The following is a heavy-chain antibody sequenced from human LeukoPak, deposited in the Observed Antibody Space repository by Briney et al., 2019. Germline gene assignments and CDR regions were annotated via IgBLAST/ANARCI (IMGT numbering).Heavy chain of an antibody. D-gene: IGHD6-13*01. J-gene: IGHJ4*02. CDR3: ARGYSSTGYYFDS. V-gene: IGHV4-59*08. Sequence: SETLSLTCTVSGGSISTYYWSWIRQPPGKGLEWIGYIYYTGTTNYNPSLGSRVTLSVDTSKGQFSLKLASVTAADTAVYYCARGYSSTGYYFDSWGQGTLVTVSS. CDR2: IYYTGTT. CDR1: GGSISTYY.